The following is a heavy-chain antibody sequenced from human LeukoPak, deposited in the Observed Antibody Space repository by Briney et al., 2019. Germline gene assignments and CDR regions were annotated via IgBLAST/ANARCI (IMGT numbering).Heavy chain of an antibody. V-gene: IGHV4-59*08. D-gene: IGHD5-24*01. J-gene: IGHJ5*02. CDR1: GGSISSYY. CDR3: ARSPRIRDGYNSNWFDP. CDR2: IYYSGST. Sequence: PSETLSLTFTVSGGSISSYYWSWIRQPPGKGLEWIGYIYYSGSTNYNPSLKSRVTISVDTSKNQFSLKLSSVTAADTAVYYCARSPRIRDGYNSNWFDPWGQGTLVTVSS.